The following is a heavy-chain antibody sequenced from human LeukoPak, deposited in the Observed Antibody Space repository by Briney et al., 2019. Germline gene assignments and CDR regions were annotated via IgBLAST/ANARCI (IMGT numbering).Heavy chain of an antibody. CDR2: ISGSGGST. Sequence: PGGSLRLSCAASGFTFSSYAMSWVRQAPGKGLEWVSAISGSGGSTYYADSVKGRFTISRDNSKNTLYLQMNSLRAEDMAVYYCAKEERITMIVVVITSFDYWGQEPWSPSPQ. CDR1: GFTFSSYA. D-gene: IGHD3-22*01. CDR3: AKEERITMIVVVITSFDY. J-gene: IGHJ4*01. V-gene: IGHV3-23*01.